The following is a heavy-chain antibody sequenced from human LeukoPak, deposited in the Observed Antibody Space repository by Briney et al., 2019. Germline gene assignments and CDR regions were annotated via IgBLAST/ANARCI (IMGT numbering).Heavy chain of an antibody. CDR1: GFSFNDYA. D-gene: IGHD5-12*01. CDR3: AKGAYDYIEIAYFDY. J-gene: IGHJ4*02. V-gene: IGHV3-23*01. Sequence: GGSLRLSCVASGFSFNDYAMNWVRQAPGKGLEWVSLIIGSSGTTFYADSVKGRFTISRDKSKSTLYLQMNSLRAEDTAVYYCAKGAYDYIEIAYFDYWGQGSLVTVSS. CDR2: IIGSSGTT.